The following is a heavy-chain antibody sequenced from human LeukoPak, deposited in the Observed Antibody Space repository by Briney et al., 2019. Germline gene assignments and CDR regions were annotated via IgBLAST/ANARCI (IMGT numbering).Heavy chain of an antibody. Sequence: SVKVSCKASGGTFSSYAISWVRQAPGQGLEWMGRIIPILGIANYAQKFQGRVTITADKSTSTAYMELSSLRSEDTAVYYCAREGLANHYYYYGMDVWGQGTTVTVSS. CDR2: IIPILGIA. D-gene: IGHD4/OR15-4a*01. V-gene: IGHV1-69*04. J-gene: IGHJ6*02. CDR1: GGTFSSYA. CDR3: AREGLANHYYYYGMDV.